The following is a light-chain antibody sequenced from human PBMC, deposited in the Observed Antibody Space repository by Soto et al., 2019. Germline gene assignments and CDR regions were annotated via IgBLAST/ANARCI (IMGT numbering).Light chain of an antibody. CDR1: QSISIY. J-gene: IGKJ5*01. V-gene: IGKV1-39*01. Sequence: DIQMTQSPSSLSASVGYRVTITCRESQSISIYLNWYQLKPGKAPNLLMYGASYLKSGVPTRFSGSGSGTDFTLIISSLQPEDFAIYYCQQTYTTPEITFGQGTRLEIK. CDR2: GAS. CDR3: QQTYTTPEIT.